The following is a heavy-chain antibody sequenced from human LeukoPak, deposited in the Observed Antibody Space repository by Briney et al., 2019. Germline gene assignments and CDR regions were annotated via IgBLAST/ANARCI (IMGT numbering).Heavy chain of an antibody. CDR1: GFTFSNYW. Sequence: PGGSLRLSCAASGFTFSNYWMHWVRQAPGKGLVWVSSIKSNGRTTSYADPVKGRFTISRDNAKNTLYLQMNSLRVEDTAVYYCARDGRLDGYNGIVDNWGQGTLVTVSS. V-gene: IGHV3-74*01. J-gene: IGHJ4*02. CDR3: ARDGRLDGYNGIVDN. CDR2: IKSNGRTT. D-gene: IGHD5-24*01.